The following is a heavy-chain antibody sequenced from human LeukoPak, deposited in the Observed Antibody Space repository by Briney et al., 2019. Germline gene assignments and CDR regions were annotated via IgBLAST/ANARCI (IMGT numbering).Heavy chain of an antibody. CDR2: VHYSGST. CDR3: ARQTIETTLGGVPDYFDP. Sequence: SETLSLTYTVSGVSISSGHYYWAWIRQPPGKGLECIASVHYSGSTYYDPSFNGRVTLSVGTSKNQFSLRLTSVTAADTAVYYCARQTIETTLGGVPDYFDPWGQGTPVTVSS. J-gene: IGHJ5*02. CDR1: GVSISSGHYY. V-gene: IGHV4-39*07. D-gene: IGHD3-16*01.